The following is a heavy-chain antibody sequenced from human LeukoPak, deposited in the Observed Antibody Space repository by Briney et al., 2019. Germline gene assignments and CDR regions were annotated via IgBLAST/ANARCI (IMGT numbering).Heavy chain of an antibody. Sequence: GASVKVSCKASGYAFTNYAINWVRQAPGQGLEWMGWLKSNTGKPTYAQAFTGRFVFSLDTSVSTAYLEINNLKPEDTAVYYCAKDRYSSSYYSFDNWGQGTLVTVSS. V-gene: IGHV7-4-1*02. CDR1: GYAFTNYA. CDR2: LKSNTGKP. CDR3: AKDRYSSSYYSFDN. D-gene: IGHD6-13*01. J-gene: IGHJ4*02.